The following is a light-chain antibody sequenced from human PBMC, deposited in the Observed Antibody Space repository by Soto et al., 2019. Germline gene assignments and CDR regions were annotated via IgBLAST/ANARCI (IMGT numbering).Light chain of an antibody. J-gene: IGKJ4*01. Sequence: EIVLTQSPGTLSLSPGERATLSCRASQSVTSNSLAWYQQKVGRAPRVLIYGASNRATGIPDRFSGSGSETDFTLTISSLEPEDSAVYYCQQRSNWPSLTFGGGTKVDI. CDR2: GAS. CDR3: QQRSNWPSLT. CDR1: QSVTSNS. V-gene: IGKV3D-20*02.